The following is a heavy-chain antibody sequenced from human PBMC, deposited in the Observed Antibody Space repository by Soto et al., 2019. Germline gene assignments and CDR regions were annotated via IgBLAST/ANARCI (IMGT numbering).Heavy chain of an antibody. CDR3: ATALAVLAGYYHYFEY. CDR1: GYTLTELS. J-gene: IGHJ4*02. CDR2: FDPEDGET. D-gene: IGHD3-22*01. V-gene: IGHV1-24*01. Sequence: ASVKISCKVSGYTLTELSMHWVRQAPGKGLEWMGGFDPEDGETIYAQKFQGRVTMTEDTSTDTAYMELSSLRSEDTAVYYCATALAVLAGYYHYFEYWGEGTLVTVSS.